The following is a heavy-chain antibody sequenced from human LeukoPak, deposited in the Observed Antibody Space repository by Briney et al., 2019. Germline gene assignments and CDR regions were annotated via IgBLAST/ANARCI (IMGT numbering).Heavy chain of an antibody. Sequence: PGRSLRLSCAASGFTFSSYAMHWVRQAPGKGLEWVAIISYDGSNKYYADSVKGRFTISRDNSKNTLYLQMNSLRAEDTAVYYCAKEPLRIAVAAHLAYWGQGTLVTVSS. CDR3: AKEPLRIAVAAHLAY. CDR2: ISYDGSNK. V-gene: IGHV3-30-3*01. J-gene: IGHJ4*02. CDR1: GFTFSSYA. D-gene: IGHD6-19*01.